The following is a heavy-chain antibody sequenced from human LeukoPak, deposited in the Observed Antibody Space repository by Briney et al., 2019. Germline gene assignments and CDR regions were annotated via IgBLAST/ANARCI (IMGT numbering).Heavy chain of an antibody. CDR1: GYTFTGDY. CDR2: INPNSGGT. Sequence: GASVKVSCKASGYTFTGDYMHWVRQAPGQGLEWMGWINPNSGGTYYAQNFQGRVTMTRDTSISTAYMELSRLTSDDTAVYYCAREVVYGGNPTPLNWGQGTLVTVS. CDR3: AREVVYGGNPTPLN. V-gene: IGHV1-2*02. J-gene: IGHJ4*02. D-gene: IGHD4-23*01.